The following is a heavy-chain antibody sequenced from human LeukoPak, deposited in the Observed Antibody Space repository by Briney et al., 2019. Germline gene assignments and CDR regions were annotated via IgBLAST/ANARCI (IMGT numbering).Heavy chain of an antibody. Sequence: GGSLRLSCAASGFTFSSYGMHWVRQAPGKGLEWVANIRQDGSEKYYVDSVKGRFTISRDNAKNSLYLQMNSLRAEDTAVYYCARDSTAGTGYYFDYWGQGNLVTVSS. V-gene: IGHV3-7*01. CDR2: IRQDGSEK. D-gene: IGHD6-13*01. CDR1: GFTFSSYG. J-gene: IGHJ4*02. CDR3: ARDSTAGTGYYFDY.